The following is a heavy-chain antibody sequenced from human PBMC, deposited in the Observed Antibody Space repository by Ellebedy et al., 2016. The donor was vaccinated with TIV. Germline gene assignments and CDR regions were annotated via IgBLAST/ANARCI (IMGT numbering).Heavy chain of an antibody. V-gene: IGHV4-59*01. CDR1: GGSISGYY. CDR3: ARGGASSKWLDY. CDR2: IYYSGST. J-gene: IGHJ4*02. D-gene: IGHD6-13*01. Sequence: MPSETLSLTCTVSGGSISGYYWSWIRQPPGKGLEWIGYIYYSGSTNYNPSLRGRVTISVDTSKNQFSLSLSSVTAADTAVYHCARGGASSKWLDYWGQGTLVTVSS.